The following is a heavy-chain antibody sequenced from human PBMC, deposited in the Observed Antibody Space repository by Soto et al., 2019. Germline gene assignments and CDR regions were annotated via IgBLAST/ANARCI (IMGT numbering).Heavy chain of an antibody. V-gene: IGHV3-23*01. CDR2: INESGGTT. D-gene: IGHD3-3*01. CDR1: GFKFRSYG. Sequence: EEQLLESGGGLVEPGGSLRLSCVASGFKFRSYGMAWVRQAPGKGLELVSDINESGGTTNYADSVRGRFAISRDNSRNTLDLLMNSLRPEDTAVYYCVKDRATIFGVIWKYGMDVWGQGTTVYVSS. CDR3: VKDRATIFGVIWKYGMDV. J-gene: IGHJ6*02.